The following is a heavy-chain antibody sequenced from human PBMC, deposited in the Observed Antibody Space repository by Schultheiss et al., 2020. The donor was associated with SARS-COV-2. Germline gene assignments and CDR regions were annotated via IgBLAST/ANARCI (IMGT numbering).Heavy chain of an antibody. CDR1: GGSISSPSW. CDR3: ARDQLYNWNYDGY. CDR2: IYYSGST. Sequence: SQTLSLTCAVSGGSISSPSWWSWIRQPPGKGLEWIGYIYYSGSTYYNPSLKSRVTISVDTSKNQFSLKLSSVTAADTAVYYCARDQLYNWNYDGYWGQGTLVTVSS. D-gene: IGHD1-7*01. J-gene: IGHJ4*02. V-gene: IGHV4-28*03.